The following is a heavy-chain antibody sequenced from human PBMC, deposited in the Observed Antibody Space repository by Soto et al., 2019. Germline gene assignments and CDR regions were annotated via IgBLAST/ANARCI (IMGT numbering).Heavy chain of an antibody. J-gene: IGHJ4*01. D-gene: IGHD3-22*01. CDR2: INAGNGNT. CDR3: AREAWETYYYHSSGYSSPFFDY. V-gene: IGHV1-3*01. CDR1: GYTFTSYA. Sequence: EASVKVSCKASGYTFTSYAMHWVRQAPGQRLEWMGWINAGNGNTKYSQKFQGRVTITRDTSASTAYMELSSLRSEDTAVYYCAREAWETYYYHSSGYSSPFFDYWG.